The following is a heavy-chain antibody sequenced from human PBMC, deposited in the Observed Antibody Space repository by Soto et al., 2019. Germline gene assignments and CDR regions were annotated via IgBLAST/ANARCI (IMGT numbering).Heavy chain of an antibody. J-gene: IGHJ4*02. CDR3: ASPYFDF. CDR2: IYYSGST. Sequence: SSETLSLTCTVSGASISSGNYYWAWIRQPPGKGLEWIGSIYYSGSTYYNPSLKSRVTISMDTSKNQFSLKLSSVTAADTAIYYCASPYFDFWGQGTLVTVSS. V-gene: IGHV4-39*01. CDR1: GASISSGNYY.